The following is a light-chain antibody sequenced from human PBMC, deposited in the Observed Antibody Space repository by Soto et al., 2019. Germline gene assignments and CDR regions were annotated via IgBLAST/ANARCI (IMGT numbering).Light chain of an antibody. Sequence: AIRMTQSPSSLSASTGDRVTITCRASQGISSYLAWYQQKPGKAPKLLIYAASTLQSRVPSMFSGSRSGTDFTLTISCLQFEDVATYYCQQYYSYLYTFGQGTKLEIK. CDR1: QGISSY. J-gene: IGKJ2*01. CDR3: QQYYSYLYT. CDR2: AAS. V-gene: IGKV1-8*01.